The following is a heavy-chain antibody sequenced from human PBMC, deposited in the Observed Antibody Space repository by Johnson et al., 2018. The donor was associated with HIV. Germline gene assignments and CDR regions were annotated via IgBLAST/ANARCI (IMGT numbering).Heavy chain of an antibody. CDR2: ISYDGSNK. CDR1: GFTFSSYA. J-gene: IGHJ3*02. CDR3: ARAIGYCSGGSCSGAFDI. Sequence: QVQLVESGGGVVQPGRSLRLSCAASGFTFSSYAMHWVRQAPGKGLEWVAVISYDGSNKYYADPVKGRFTISRDNSKNTLYLQMNSLRAEDTAVYYCARAIGYCSGGSCSGAFDIWGQGTMVTVSS. D-gene: IGHD2-15*01. V-gene: IGHV3-30-3*01.